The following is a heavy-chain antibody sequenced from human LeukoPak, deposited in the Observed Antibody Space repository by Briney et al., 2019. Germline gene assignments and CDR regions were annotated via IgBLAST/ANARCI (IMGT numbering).Heavy chain of an antibody. D-gene: IGHD6-13*01. CDR1: GFTFSSYA. Sequence: GGSLRLSCAASGFTFSSYAIKWVRQAPGKGREWVAVISPDGRNKHYADSLKGLFTMSRDNSRNTLLLQMHSLGPEDTGVYYCARDGGAGGDSTHWAYNWFDPWGQGNLVTVSS. V-gene: IGHV3-30*04. J-gene: IGHJ5*02. CDR2: ISPDGRNK. CDR3: ARDGGAGGDSTHWAYNWFDP.